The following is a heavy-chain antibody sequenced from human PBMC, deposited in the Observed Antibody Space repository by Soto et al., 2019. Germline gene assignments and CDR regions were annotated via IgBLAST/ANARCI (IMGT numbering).Heavy chain of an antibody. CDR2: IYYSGIT. CDR1: GASISSGDYY. J-gene: IGHJ5*02. D-gene: IGHD3-3*01. V-gene: IGHV4-30-4*01. CDR3: AKGVTVFGPVCRFWLDP. Sequence: QVRLQESGPGLEKPSQTLSLKSTVSGASISSGDYYWCWVRQPPEKGLEWIGYIYYSGITYFNPSLKSRVAISMETSKNQFFLTLSSVTAADTAVYFCAKGVTVFGPVCRFWLDPWGQGTLVTVSS.